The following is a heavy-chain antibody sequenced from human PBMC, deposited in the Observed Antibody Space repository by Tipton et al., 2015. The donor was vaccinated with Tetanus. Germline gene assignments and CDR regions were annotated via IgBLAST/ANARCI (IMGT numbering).Heavy chain of an antibody. CDR2: ICYSGST. D-gene: IGHD2-2*01. Sequence: TLSLTCTVSGGSISNSNFYWSWIRQPPGKGLEWIGYICYSGSTNYSPSLKSRVTISVDTSKNQFSLRLNSVTAADTAVYYCARRSYCSSSSCYDAFDSWGQGTMVTVSS. V-gene: IGHV4-61*01. J-gene: IGHJ3*02. CDR1: GGSISNSNFY. CDR3: ARRSYCSSSSCYDAFDS.